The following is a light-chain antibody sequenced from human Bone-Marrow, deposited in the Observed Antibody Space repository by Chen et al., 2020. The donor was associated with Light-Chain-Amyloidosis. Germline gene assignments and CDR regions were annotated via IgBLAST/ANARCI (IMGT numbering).Light chain of an antibody. CDR1: RSNIGSNP. Sequence: QSDLTQAPSASGPPGQRVTLPCSGGRSNIGSNPVNWYQQFPGTAPRLLIYRNDQRPSGVPDRFSGSKSGTAAALAISGLQSEDEADYYCTTWDDSVDTVMFGGGTKVTVL. V-gene: IGLV1-44*01. CDR2: RND. J-gene: IGLJ3*02. CDR3: TTWDDSVDTVM.